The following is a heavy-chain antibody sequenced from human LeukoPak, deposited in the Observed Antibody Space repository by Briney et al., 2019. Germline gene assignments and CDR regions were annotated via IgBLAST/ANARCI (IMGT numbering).Heavy chain of an antibody. D-gene: IGHD4-11*01. CDR1: GFTFSSYS. CDR2: ISSSSSTI. CDR3: AKATVTTRDYYYGMDV. V-gene: IGHV3-48*01. Sequence: PGGSLRLSCAASGFTFSSYSMNWVRQAPGKGLEWVSYISSSSSTIYYADSVKGRFTISRDNAKNSLYLQMNSLRAEDTAVYYCAKATVTTRDYYYGMDVWGLGTTVTVSS. J-gene: IGHJ6*02.